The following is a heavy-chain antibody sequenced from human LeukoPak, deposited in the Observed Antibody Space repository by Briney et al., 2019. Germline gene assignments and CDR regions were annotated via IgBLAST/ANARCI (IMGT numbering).Heavy chain of an antibody. CDR1: GGTFNSYA. Sequence: GASVKVSCKASGGTFNSYAINWVRQAPGQGLEWMGGIIPIFDTANYAQKFQGRVTITADKSTSTAYMELSSLRSEDTAVYYCVLLLWFEELLSPGYMDVWGKGTTVTVSS. CDR2: IIPIFDTA. J-gene: IGHJ6*03. D-gene: IGHD3-10*01. CDR3: VLLLWFEELLSPGYMDV. V-gene: IGHV1-69*06.